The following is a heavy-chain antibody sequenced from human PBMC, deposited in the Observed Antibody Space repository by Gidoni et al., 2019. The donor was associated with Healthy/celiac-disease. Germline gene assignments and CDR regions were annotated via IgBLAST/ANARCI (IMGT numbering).Heavy chain of an antibody. J-gene: IGHJ4*02. CDR3: ARDGWELLAERFDY. Sequence: EVQLVESGGGLVQPGGSLRLSCAASGFTFSSYSMNWVRQAPGKGLELVSYVSSSSSTIYYADSVKGRFTISRDNAKNSLYLQMNSLRDEDTAVYYCARDGWELLAERFDYWGQGTLVTVSS. D-gene: IGHD1-26*01. V-gene: IGHV3-48*02. CDR1: GFTFSSYS. CDR2: VSSSSSTI.